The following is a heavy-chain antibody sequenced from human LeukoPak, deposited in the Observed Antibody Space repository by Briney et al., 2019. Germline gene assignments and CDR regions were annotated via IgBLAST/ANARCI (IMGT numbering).Heavy chain of an antibody. V-gene: IGHV4-59*01. Sequence: SETLSLTCTVSGGSISSYYWSWIRQPPGKGLEWIGYIYYSGSTNYNPSLKSRVTISIDTSKTQFSLKLSSVTAADTAVYYCARDPSGSYYSAWGQGTLVTVSS. J-gene: IGHJ5*02. CDR3: ARDPSGSYYSA. CDR2: IYYSGST. CDR1: GGSISSYY. D-gene: IGHD1-26*01.